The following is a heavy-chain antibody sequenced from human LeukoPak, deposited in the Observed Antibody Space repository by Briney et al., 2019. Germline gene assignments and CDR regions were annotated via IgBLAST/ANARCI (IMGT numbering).Heavy chain of an antibody. CDR2: MSYDGSNK. CDR1: GYTFSSYA. J-gene: IGHJ6*03. V-gene: IGHV3-30*18. CDR3: AKMGPSIAVAGPGVYYYYYMDV. Sequence: GRSLRVSYAGSGYTFSSYAMHWVRQAPGKGLEWVSVMSYDGSNKYYADSVKGRFTISRDNSKNTLYLQMNSLRAEDTAVYYCAKMGPSIAVAGPGVYYYYYMDVWGKGTTVTVSS. D-gene: IGHD6-19*01.